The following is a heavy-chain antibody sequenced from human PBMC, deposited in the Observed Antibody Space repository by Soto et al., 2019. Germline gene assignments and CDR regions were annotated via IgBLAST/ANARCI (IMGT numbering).Heavy chain of an antibody. CDR3: KRGSFLEWSCMDV. J-gene: IGHJ6*02. Sequence: NGSCKASGYSMDRYYMHWVRQAPGQGLEWMGMINPSGSITSYAQKFQGRVTMTRDTSTSTISMELSSLRSDDTAVYYCKRGSFLEWSCMDVWGQGTTVTVSS. CDR1: GYSMDRYY. CDR2: INPSGSIT. V-gene: IGHV1-46*02. D-gene: IGHD3-3*01.